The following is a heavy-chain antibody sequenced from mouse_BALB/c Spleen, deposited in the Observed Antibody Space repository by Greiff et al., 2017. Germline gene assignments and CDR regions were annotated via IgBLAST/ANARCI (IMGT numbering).Heavy chain of an antibody. CDR2: IYPGNSDT. Sequence: VQLQQSGTVLARPGASVKMSCKASGYTFTSYWMHWVKQRPGQGLEWIGAIYPGNSDTSYNQKFKGKAKLTAVTSTSTAYMELSSLTNEDSAVYYCTRSTPDACCAYWGEGTLVTVSA. CDR3: TRSTPDACCAY. V-gene: IGHV1-5*01. CDR1: GYTFTSYW. J-gene: IGHJ3*01. D-gene: IGHD5-1*01.